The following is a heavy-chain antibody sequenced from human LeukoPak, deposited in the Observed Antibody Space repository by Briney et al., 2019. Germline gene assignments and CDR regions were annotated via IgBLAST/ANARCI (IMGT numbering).Heavy chain of an antibody. V-gene: IGHV4-59*02. CDR1: GGSVSSSF. CDR3: ARVGPTDDYGDSHDAFDI. CDR2: IYYSGST. J-gene: IGHJ3*02. Sequence: SETLSLTCSVSGGSVSSSFWSWIRQPPGKGLEWIGHIYYSGSTNYNPSLKSRVTISVDTSKNHFSLKVTSVTAADMAVYYCARVGPTDDYGDSHDAFDIWGQGTLVAVSS. D-gene: IGHD4-17*01.